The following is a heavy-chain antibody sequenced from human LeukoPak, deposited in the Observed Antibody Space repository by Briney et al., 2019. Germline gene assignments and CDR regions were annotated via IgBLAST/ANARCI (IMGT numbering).Heavy chain of an antibody. CDR3: AKDWRSFDY. CDR1: GFTFNSYA. Sequence: GGSLRLSCAASGFTFNSYAMSRVRQAPGKGLEWVSAISGSGGSTYYADSAKGRFTISRDNSKNTLYLQMNSLRAEDTAVYYCAKDWRSFDYWGQGTLVTVSS. J-gene: IGHJ4*02. V-gene: IGHV3-23*01. CDR2: ISGSGGST.